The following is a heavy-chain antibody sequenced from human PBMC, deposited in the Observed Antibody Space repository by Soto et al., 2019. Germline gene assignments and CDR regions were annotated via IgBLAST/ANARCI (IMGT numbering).Heavy chain of an antibody. D-gene: IGHD5-18*01. Sequence: ASVKVSCKASGYTFTGYYMHWVRQAPGQGLEWMGWINPNSGGTNYAQKFQGWVTMTTDTSMSTAYMELSSLRSEDTAVYYCARERQLWLLFDYWGQGTLVTVSS. CDR1: GYTFTGYY. CDR3: ARERQLWLLFDY. V-gene: IGHV1-2*04. CDR2: INPNSGGT. J-gene: IGHJ4*02.